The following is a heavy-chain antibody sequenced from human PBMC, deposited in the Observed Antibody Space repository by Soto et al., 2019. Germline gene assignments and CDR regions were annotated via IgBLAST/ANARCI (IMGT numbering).Heavy chain of an antibody. CDR1: GFMFSCCA. J-gene: IGHJ2*01. D-gene: IGHD2-2*02. V-gene: IGHV3-23*01. Sequence: EVQLLDSGGGLVQPGGSLRLSCAASGFMFSCCAMSWVRQAPGKGLEWVSTIHGDGDYSHYTDSVEGRFTISRDNSRNTLYLQMDGLSADDTATYYCAKNRGAGDYTNWSFAVWGRGTLVAVSS. CDR2: IHGDGDYS. CDR3: AKNRGAGDYTNWSFAV.